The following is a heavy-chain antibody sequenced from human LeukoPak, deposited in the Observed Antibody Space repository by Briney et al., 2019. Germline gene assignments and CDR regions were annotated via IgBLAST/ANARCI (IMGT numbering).Heavy chain of an antibody. Sequence: SETLSLTCTVSGGSTSSYYWSWIRQPPGKGLEWIGYIHYSGSTNYNPSLKSRVTISVDMSKNQFSLKLSSVTAADTAVYYCARDIMSYGDYGYYYYMDVWGKGTTVTISS. CDR3: ARDIMSYGDYGYYYYMDV. V-gene: IGHV4-59*12. CDR1: GGSTSSYY. D-gene: IGHD4-17*01. CDR2: IHYSGST. J-gene: IGHJ6*03.